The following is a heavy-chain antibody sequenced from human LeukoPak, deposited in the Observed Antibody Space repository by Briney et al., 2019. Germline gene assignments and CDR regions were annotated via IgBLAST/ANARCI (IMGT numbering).Heavy chain of an antibody. CDR3: ARAMVRGDYGMDV. CDR1: GFTFSAYW. D-gene: IGHD3-10*01. J-gene: IGHJ6*02. CDR2: VNSDGRSI. Sequence: GGSLRLSCAASGFTFSAYWMHWVRQVPGKGLVWVSRVNSDGRSITYADSVKGRFTISRDNAKNTLYLQMNSLRAEHTAVYYCARAMVRGDYGMDVWGQGTTVTVSS. V-gene: IGHV3-74*01.